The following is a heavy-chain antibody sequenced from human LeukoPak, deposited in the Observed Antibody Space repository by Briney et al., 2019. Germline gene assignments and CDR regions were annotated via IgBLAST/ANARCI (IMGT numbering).Heavy chain of an antibody. CDR1: GGSFSGYY. D-gene: IGHD2-2*01. CDR3: ARRKYCSSTSCPLSYCMDV. V-gene: IGHV4-34*01. J-gene: IGHJ6*03. Sequence: SETLSLTCAVYGGSFSGYYWSWIRQPPGKGLEWIGEINHSGSTNYNPSLKSRVTISVDTSKNQFSLELSSVTAADTAVYYCARRKYCSSTSCPLSYCMDVWGKGTTVTVSS. CDR2: INHSGST.